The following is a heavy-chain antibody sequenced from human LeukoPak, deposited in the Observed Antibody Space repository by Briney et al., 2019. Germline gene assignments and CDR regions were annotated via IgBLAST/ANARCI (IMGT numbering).Heavy chain of an antibody. CDR3: ARAPNGYYPLDY. CDR1: GGSISTHF. Sequence: SETLSLTCTVSGGSISTHFWTWIRQPPGMGLEWIGYIYYTGSTNYNPSLKSRVTISLDTSKNQFSLHLSFVTAADTAVYYCARAPNGYYPLDYWGQGTLVTVSS. J-gene: IGHJ4*02. V-gene: IGHV4-59*11. D-gene: IGHD3-22*01. CDR2: IYYTGST.